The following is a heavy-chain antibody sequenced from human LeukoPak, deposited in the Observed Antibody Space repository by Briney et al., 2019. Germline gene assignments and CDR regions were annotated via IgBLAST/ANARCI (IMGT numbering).Heavy chain of an antibody. Sequence: GGSLRLSCAASGFTFSSYSMNWVRQAPGKGLEWVSSISSSSSYIYYADSVKGRFTISRDNAKNSLYLQVNSLRAEDTAVYYCASLSNSGGGAFDIWGQGTMVTVSS. V-gene: IGHV3-21*01. D-gene: IGHD3-10*01. CDR1: GFTFSSYS. J-gene: IGHJ3*02. CDR2: ISSSSSYI. CDR3: ASLSNSGGGAFDI.